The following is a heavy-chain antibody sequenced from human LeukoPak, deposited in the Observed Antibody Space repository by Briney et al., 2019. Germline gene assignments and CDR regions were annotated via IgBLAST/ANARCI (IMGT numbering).Heavy chain of an antibody. CDR2: ISSSGSTI. J-gene: IGHJ6*04. V-gene: IGHV3-48*03. D-gene: IGHD3-10*02. CDR3: AELGITMNGGV. Sequence: GGSLRLSCAASGFTFSSYEMNWVRQAPGKGLEWVSYISSSGSTIYYADSVKGRFTISRDNAKNSLYLQTNSLRAEDTAVYYCAELGITMNGGVWGKGTTVTISS. CDR1: GFTFSSYE.